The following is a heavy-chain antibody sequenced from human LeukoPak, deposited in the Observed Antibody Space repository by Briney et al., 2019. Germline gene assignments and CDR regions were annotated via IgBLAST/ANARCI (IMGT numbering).Heavy chain of an antibody. V-gene: IGHV1-2*06. CDR2: INPNSGGT. D-gene: IGHD3-9*01. CDR3: ARGLKEEEYFDWFSRVAFDI. J-gene: IGHJ3*02. CDR1: GYTFTGYY. Sequence: ASVKVSCKASGYTFTGYYMHWVRQAPGQGLEWMGRINPNSGGTSYAQKFQGRVTMTRDTSISTAYMELSRLRSDDTAVYYCARGLKEEEYFDWFSRVAFDIWGQGTMVTVSS.